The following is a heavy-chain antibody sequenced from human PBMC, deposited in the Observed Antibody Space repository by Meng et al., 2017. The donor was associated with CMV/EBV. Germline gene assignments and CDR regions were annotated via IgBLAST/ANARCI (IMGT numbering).Heavy chain of an antibody. D-gene: IGHD1-26*01. CDR3: ARDQWEHYFDF. J-gene: IGHJ4*02. Sequence: GGSLRLSCAASGFTFSSYGMHWVRQAPGKGLEWVAVIWYDGSNKYYADSVKGRFTISRDNSKNTLYLQMNSLRVEDTGVYYCARDQWEHYFDFWGQGALVTISS. CDR1: GFTFSSYG. CDR2: IWYDGSNK. V-gene: IGHV3-33*01.